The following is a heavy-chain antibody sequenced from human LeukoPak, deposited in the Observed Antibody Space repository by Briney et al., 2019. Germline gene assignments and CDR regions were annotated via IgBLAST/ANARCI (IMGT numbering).Heavy chain of an antibody. V-gene: IGHV4-30-2*01. J-gene: IGHJ3*02. Sequence: NSSQTLSLTCTVSGGSISSGGYYWSWIRQPPGKGLEWIGYIYHSGSTYYNPSLKSRVTISVDRSENQFSLKLSSVTAADTAVYYCARKVVVVAATHDAFDIWGQGTMVTVSS. D-gene: IGHD2-15*01. CDR1: GGSISSGGYY. CDR2: IYHSGST. CDR3: ARKVVVVAATHDAFDI.